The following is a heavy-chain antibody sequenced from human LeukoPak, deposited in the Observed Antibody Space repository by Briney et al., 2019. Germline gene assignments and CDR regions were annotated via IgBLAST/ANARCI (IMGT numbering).Heavy chain of an antibody. D-gene: IGHD4-11*01. CDR3: ARIGATVPYFDY. V-gene: IGHV4-34*01. CDR2: INHSGST. CDR1: GGSFSGYY. Sequence: SETLSLTCAVYGGSFSGYYWSWLRQPPGEGLEWIGEINHSGSTNYNPALKSRVTISVHTSKNQFSLKLSSVTAADTAVYYCARIGATVPYFDYWGQGTLVTVSS. J-gene: IGHJ4*02.